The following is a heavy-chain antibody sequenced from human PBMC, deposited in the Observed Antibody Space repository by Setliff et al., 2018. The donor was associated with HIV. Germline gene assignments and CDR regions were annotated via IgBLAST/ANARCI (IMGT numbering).Heavy chain of an antibody. CDR1: LFTFSDYY. CDR3: AREATRYYFDY. CDR2: ISSSGNTI. J-gene: IGHJ4*02. V-gene: IGHV3-11*01. Sequence: PGGSLRLSCAASLFTFSDYYMSWIRLAPGKGLEWVSYISSSGNTIYYADSVKGRFTVSRDNAKNSLYLQMNSLRADDTAVYYCAREATRYYFDYWGQGTLVTVSS. D-gene: IGHD2-15*01.